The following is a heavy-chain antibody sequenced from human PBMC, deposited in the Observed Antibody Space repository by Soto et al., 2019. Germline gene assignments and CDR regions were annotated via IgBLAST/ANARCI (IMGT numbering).Heavy chain of an antibody. D-gene: IGHD3-22*01. V-gene: IGHV4-39*01. CDR2: IYYSGST. J-gene: IGHJ6*02. CDR1: GCSISSSSYY. Sequence: SETLSLTCTVSGCSISSSSYYWGWIRQPPGKGLEWIGSIYYSGSTYYNPSLKSRVTISVDTSKNQFSLKLSSVTAADTAVYYCARQGSGDSSGYYYYYYGMDVWGQGTTVT. CDR3: ARQGSGDSSGYYYYYYGMDV.